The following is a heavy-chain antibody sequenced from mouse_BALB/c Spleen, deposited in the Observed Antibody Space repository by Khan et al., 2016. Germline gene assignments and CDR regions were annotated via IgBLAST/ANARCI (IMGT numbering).Heavy chain of an antibody. CDR2: ISHSGDS. CDR3: ATGDYYGSAFAY. D-gene: IGHD1-2*01. V-gene: IGHV3-8*02. CDR1: GDSITSGH. J-gene: IGHJ3*01. Sequence: EVKLLESGPSLAKPSQTLSLTCSVTGDSITSGHWNWIRKFPGNKFDFMGYISHSGDSYYNPSLPSRISITRDTAKNQYYLQLNYVTTEDTATYYCATGDYYGSAFAYWGQGTLVTVSA.